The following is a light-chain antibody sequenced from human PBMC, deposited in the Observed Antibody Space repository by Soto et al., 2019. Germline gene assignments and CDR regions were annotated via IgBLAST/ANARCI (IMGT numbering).Light chain of an antibody. J-gene: IGLJ2*01. Sequence: QSALTQPRSVSGSPGQSVTISCTGTSSDVGGYNYVSWYQQHPGKAPKFMIYDVTKRPSGVPDRFSGSKSGNTASLSISGLQAEDEADYYCCSYGGGYTPLLFGGGTKLTVL. V-gene: IGLV2-11*01. CDR3: CSYGGGYTPLL. CDR1: SSDVGGYNY. CDR2: DVT.